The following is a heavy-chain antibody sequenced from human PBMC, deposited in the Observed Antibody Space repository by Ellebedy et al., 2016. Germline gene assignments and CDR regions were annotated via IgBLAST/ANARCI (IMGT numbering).Heavy chain of an antibody. CDR1: GFTFSSYG. J-gene: IGHJ6*03. D-gene: IGHD6-13*01. CDR3: AREKDAAGYYYYYMDV. V-gene: IGHV3-30*03. Sequence: GGSLRLSXAASGFTFSSYGMHWVRQAPGKGLEWVAVISYDGSNKYYADSVKGRFTISRDNSKNTLYLQMNSLRAEDTAVYYCAREKDAAGYYYYYMDVWGKGTTVTVSS. CDR2: ISYDGSNK.